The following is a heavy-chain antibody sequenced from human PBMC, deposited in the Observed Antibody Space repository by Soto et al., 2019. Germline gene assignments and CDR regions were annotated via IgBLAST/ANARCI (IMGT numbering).Heavy chain of an antibody. CDR3: ARDYYYDSSGYSSGYFQH. CDR2: ISYDGSNK. Sequence: GGSLRLSCAASGFTFSSYAMHWVRQAPGKWLEWVAVISYDGSNKYYADSVKGRFTISRDNSKNTLYLQMNSLRAEDTAVYYCARDYYYDSSGYSSGYFQHWGQGXLVTVYS. V-gene: IGHV3-30-3*01. CDR1: GFTFSSYA. D-gene: IGHD3-22*01. J-gene: IGHJ1*01.